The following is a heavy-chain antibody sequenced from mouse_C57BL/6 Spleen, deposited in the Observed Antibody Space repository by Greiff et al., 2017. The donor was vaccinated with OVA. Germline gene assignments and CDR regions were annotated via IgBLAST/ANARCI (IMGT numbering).Heavy chain of an antibody. CDR3: TRKGNYYGSSLYYYAMDY. J-gene: IGHJ4*01. Sequence: VQLQQSGAELVRPGASVTLSCKASGYTFTDYEMHWVKQTPVHGLEWIGAIDPETGGTAYNQKFKGKAILTVDKSSSTAYMALRSLTPDDSAFYYCTRKGNYYGSSLYYYAMDYWGQGTSVTVSS. D-gene: IGHD1-1*01. CDR2: IDPETGGT. CDR1: GYTFTDYE. V-gene: IGHV1-15*01.